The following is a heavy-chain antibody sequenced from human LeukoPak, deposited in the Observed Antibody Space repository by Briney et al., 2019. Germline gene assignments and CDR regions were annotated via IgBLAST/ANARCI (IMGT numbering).Heavy chain of an antibody. CDR3: ARETTSDCSSTSCYTFYYGMDV. V-gene: IGHV3-33*01. J-gene: IGHJ6*02. D-gene: IGHD2-2*02. Sequence: GGSLRLSCAASGFTFSSYGTHWVRQAPGKGLEWVAVIWYDGSNKYYADSVKGRFTISRDNSKNTLYLQMNSLRAEDTAVYYCARETTSDCSSTSCYTFYYGMDVWGQGTTVTVSS. CDR2: IWYDGSNK. CDR1: GFTFSSYG.